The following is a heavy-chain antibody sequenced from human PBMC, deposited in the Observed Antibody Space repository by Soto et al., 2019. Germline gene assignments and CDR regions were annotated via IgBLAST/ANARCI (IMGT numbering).Heavy chain of an antibody. CDR1: GGYISSFS. D-gene: IGHD5-18*01. J-gene: IGHJ4*02. V-gene: IGHV4-59*01. CDR3: ARARYNYFDY. Sequence: KPSETLSLTCTVSGGYISSFSWSWIRQPPGKGLEYIGNVYYSANTNYNPSLKSRVIVSVDTSKNQFSLRRSSVTAADTAVYYCARARYNYFDYWGQGTPVTVSS. CDR2: VYYSANT.